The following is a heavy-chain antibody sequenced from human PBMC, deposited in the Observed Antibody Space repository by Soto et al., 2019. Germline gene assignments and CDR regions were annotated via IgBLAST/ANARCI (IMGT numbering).Heavy chain of an antibody. Sequence: GGSLRLSCAASGFTFSSYGMHCVRQAPGKGLEGVAVISYDGSNKYYADSVKGRFTISIDNSKNTLYLQMNSLRAEDTAVYYCAKVGQGYQLSPFKYGMDVWGEGTKVTGLL. CDR3: AKVGQGYQLSPFKYGMDV. D-gene: IGHD2-2*01. J-gene: IGHJ6*04. CDR2: ISYDGSNK. V-gene: IGHV3-30*18. CDR1: GFTFSSYG.